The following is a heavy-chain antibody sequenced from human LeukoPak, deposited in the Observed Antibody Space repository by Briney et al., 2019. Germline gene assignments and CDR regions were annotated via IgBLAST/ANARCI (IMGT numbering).Heavy chain of an antibody. Sequence: GRSLRLSCVASGFTFSSYAMLWVRQAPGQGPEWVALIRYDGSNKYYADSGKGRFTISRDNSKNTLYLQMNSLRVEDTAMYYCAKAGTQQWLLFVGVYWGQGALVTVSS. CDR1: GFTFSSYA. D-gene: IGHD6-19*01. V-gene: IGHV3-30*04. J-gene: IGHJ4*02. CDR3: AKAGTQQWLLFVGVY. CDR2: IRYDGSNK.